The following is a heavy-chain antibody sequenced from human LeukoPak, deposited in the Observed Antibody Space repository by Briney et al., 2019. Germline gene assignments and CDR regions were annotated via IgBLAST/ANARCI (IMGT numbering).Heavy chain of an antibody. CDR1: GFTFSNYW. J-gene: IGHJ4*02. D-gene: IGHD2-15*01. Sequence: GGSLRLSCAASGFTFSNYWMSWVRQAPGKGLEWVANIKQDGSEKYYVDSVKGRFTISRDNAKNSLYLQMNSLRAEDTAVYYCARDGRYCSGGSCYQRGRYFDYWGQGTLVTVSS. CDR2: IKQDGSEK. CDR3: ARDGRYCSGGSCYQRGRYFDY. V-gene: IGHV3-7*03.